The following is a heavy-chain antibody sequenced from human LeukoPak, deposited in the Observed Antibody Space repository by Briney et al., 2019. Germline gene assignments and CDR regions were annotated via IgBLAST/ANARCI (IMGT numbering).Heavy chain of an antibody. CDR2: ISGTGGST. CDR3: AKDPTQYCSGGSCYLDY. J-gene: IGHJ4*02. CDR1: GFTFSSYA. Sequence: GGSLRLSCAASGFTFSSYAMSWVRQTPGKGLEWVSAISGTGGSTYYADSVKGRFTISRDNSKNTLSLQMNSLRAEDTAVYYCAKDPTQYCSGGSCYLDYWGQGTLVTVSS. D-gene: IGHD2-15*01. V-gene: IGHV3-23*01.